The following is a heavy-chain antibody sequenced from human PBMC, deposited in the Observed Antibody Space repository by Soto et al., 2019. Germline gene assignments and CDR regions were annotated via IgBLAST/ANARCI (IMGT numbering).Heavy chain of an antibody. CDR1: GYTFTSYD. V-gene: IGHV1-8*01. D-gene: IGHD2-15*01. J-gene: IGHJ5*02. CDR3: ARGGYCSGGSCYGWFDP. Sequence: ASVKVSCKASGYTFTSYDINWVRQATGQGLEWMGWMNPNSGNTGYAQKFQGRVTMTRNTSISTAYMELSSLRSEDTAVYYCARGGYCSGGSCYGWFDPWGQGTLVTVS. CDR2: MNPNSGNT.